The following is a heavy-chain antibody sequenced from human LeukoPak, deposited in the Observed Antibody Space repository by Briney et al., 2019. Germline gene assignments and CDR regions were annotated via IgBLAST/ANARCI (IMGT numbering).Heavy chain of an antibody. CDR3: AKDHSWHRNFDY. J-gene: IGHJ4*02. V-gene: IGHV3-23*01. Sequence: PGGSLRLSCAASGFTFNTYWMHWVRQAPGKGLVWVSDISGSGGSTYYADSVKGRFTISRDNSKNTLYLQMNSLRAEDTAVYYCAKDHSWHRNFDYWGQGTLVTVSS. D-gene: IGHD6-13*01. CDR1: GFTFNTYW. CDR2: ISGSGGST.